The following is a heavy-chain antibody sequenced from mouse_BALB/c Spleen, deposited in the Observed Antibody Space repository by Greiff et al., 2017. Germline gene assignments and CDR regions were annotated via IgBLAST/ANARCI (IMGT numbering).Heavy chain of an antibody. Sequence: EVQLVESGGDLVKPGGSLKLSCAASGFTFSSYGMSWVRQTPDKRLEWVATISSGGSYTYYPDSVKGRFTISRDNAKNTLYLQMSSLKSEDTAMYYCARQNSPITTATGNFDYWGQGTTLTVSS. CDR1: GFTFSSYG. CDR3: ARQNSPITTATGNFDY. J-gene: IGHJ2*01. CDR2: ISSGGSYT. V-gene: IGHV5-6*01. D-gene: IGHD1-2*01.